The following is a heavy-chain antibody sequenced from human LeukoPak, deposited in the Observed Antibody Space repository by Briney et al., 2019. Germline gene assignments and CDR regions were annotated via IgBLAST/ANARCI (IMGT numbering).Heavy chain of an antibody. CDR2: INHSGST. CDR3: ARDPLHYFDSSGYYHSDF. Sequence: ASETLSLTCAVYGGSFSGYYWSWIRQPPGKGLEWIVEINHSGSTNYNPSLKSRVTMSVDTSKNQFSLKLSSVTAADTAVYYCARDPLHYFDSSGYYHSDFWGQGTLVTVSS. J-gene: IGHJ4*02. D-gene: IGHD3-22*01. CDR1: GGSFSGYY. V-gene: IGHV4-34*01.